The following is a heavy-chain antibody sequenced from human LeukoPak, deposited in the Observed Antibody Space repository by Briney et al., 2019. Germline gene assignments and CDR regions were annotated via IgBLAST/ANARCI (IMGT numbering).Heavy chain of an antibody. D-gene: IGHD6-19*01. CDR1: GLTFYRCG. J-gene: IGHJ4*02. CDR2: ISYDGSDK. Sequence: GGSLRLSCAASGLTFYRCGVHWVRQAPGKGLEWAAVISYDGSDKYYADSVKGRFTISRDNAKNSLYLQMNSLRAEDTAVYYCATSIAVAGRGVFDYWGQGTLVTVSS. V-gene: IGHV3-30*03. CDR3: ATSIAVAGRGVFDY.